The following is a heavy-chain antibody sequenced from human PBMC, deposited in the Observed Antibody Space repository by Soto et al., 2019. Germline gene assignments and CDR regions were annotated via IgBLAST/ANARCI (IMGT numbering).Heavy chain of an antibody. Sequence: PSETLSLTCIVSGGSISSSRYYWGWIRQPPGKGLEWIGTIYYRGSMYYNPSLKSRVTVSVDTSNNQFSLKLSSVTAADTAVYYCARHLDGNWFDPWGQGTLVTVSS. CDR3: ARHLDGNWFDP. J-gene: IGHJ5*02. CDR2: IYYRGSM. CDR1: GGSISSSRYY. V-gene: IGHV4-39*01.